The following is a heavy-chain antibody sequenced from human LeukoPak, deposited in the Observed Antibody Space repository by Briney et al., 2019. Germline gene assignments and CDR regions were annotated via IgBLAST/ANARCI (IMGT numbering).Heavy chain of an antibody. CDR2: IYYSGST. CDR1: GGSISSSSYY. D-gene: IGHD3-3*01. J-gene: IGHJ5*02. CDR3: ARGGVTIPFDP. V-gene: IGHV4-39*07. Sequence: PSETLSLTCTVSGGSISSSSYYWGWIRQPPGKGLEWIGSIYYSGSTYYNPSLKSRVTISVDTSKNQFSLKLSSVTAADTAVYYCARGGVTIPFDPWGQGTLVTVSS.